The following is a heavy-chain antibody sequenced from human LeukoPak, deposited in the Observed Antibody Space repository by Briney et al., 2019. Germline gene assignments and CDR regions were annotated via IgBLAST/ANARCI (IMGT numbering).Heavy chain of an antibody. D-gene: IGHD2-21*02. CDR3: ARGVLIDGIGLGDCGGDCYSGDFDY. CDR1: GVSISSGSYY. V-gene: IGHV4-39*01. J-gene: IGHJ4*02. CDR2: IYYNGIT. Sequence: SETLSLTCTVSGVSISSGSYYWGWIRQPPGTGLEWIGNIYYNGITNYNPSLKSRVTISVDTSKNQFSLKLSSVTAADTAVYYCARGVLIDGIGLGDCGGDCYSGDFDYWGQGTLVTVSS.